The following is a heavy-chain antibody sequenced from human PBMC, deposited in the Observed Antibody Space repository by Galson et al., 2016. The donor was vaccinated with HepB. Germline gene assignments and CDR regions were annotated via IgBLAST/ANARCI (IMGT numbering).Heavy chain of an antibody. CDR3: ARQYGDDYGSGGDYFYYSSVMDV. CDR1: GDSITSTTAY. D-gene: IGHD3-22*01. J-gene: IGHJ6*02. V-gene: IGHV4-39*07. Sequence: SETLSLTCTVSGDSITSTTAYWGWVRQSPGRGLEWIGSIYYTGSIYHNLSLKSRITITVDTSKNQFSLKLSSVTAADTAVYYFARQYGDDYGSGGDYFYYSSVMDVWGQGTPVTVSS. CDR2: IYYTGSI.